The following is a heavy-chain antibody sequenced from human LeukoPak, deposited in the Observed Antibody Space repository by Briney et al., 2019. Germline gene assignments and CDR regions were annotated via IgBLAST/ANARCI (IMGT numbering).Heavy chain of an antibody. V-gene: IGHV3-23*01. Sequence: GGSLRLSCAASGFTFSSYAMSWVRQAPGKGLEWVSGISGSGGSTFYADSVKCRFTISRDNTKNSLYLQMNSLRAEDTSVYYCAKVGAAAYYYYYMDVWGKGTTVTVSS. CDR1: GFTFSSYA. D-gene: IGHD6-13*01. CDR3: AKVGAAAYYYYYMDV. CDR2: ISGSGGST. J-gene: IGHJ6*03.